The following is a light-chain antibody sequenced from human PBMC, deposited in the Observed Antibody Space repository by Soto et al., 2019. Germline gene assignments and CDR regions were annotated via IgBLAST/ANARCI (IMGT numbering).Light chain of an antibody. J-gene: IGKJ4*01. CDR1: QSISSH. CDR3: QQSHSRPLT. CDR2: AAT. V-gene: IGKV1-39*01. Sequence: DIQMTQSPPSLSASVGDRVSITCRASQSISSHLNWYEQKPGKAPKPLIYAATSLQTGVPSRFSGSGSGTDFTLTISSLQPEDFATYYCQQSHSRPLTFGGGTKVELK.